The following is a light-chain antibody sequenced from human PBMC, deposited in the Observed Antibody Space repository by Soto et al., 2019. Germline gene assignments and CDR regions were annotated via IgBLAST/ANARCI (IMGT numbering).Light chain of an antibody. CDR1: SYDVGNYNL. J-gene: IGLJ2*01. CDR3: CSFVDRNTVV. V-gene: IGLV2-23*02. Sequence: QSVLTQPASVSGSPGQSITISCSGTSYDVGNYNLVSWYQQHPGKAPKLMIYEVIKRPSGVSNRFSGSKSGNTASLTISGLRAEDEADYYCCSFVDRNTVVFGGGTQLTVL. CDR2: EVI.